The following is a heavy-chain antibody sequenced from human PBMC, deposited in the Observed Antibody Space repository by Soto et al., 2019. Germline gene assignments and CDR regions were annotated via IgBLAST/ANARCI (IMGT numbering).Heavy chain of an antibody. V-gene: IGHV1-18*01. CDR1: GYTFTSNG. D-gene: IGHD2-21*02. CDR2: ISAYNGNT. CDR3: ARDLAYCGGDCYPIDY. J-gene: IGHJ4*02. Sequence: QVQLVQSGAEVKKPGASVKVSCKASGYTFTSNGISWVRQAPGQGLEWMGWISAYNGNTNYGQKLQGRVTMTTDTSTSTAYMELRSLRSDDTAGYYCARDLAYCGGDCYPIDYWGQGTLVTVSS.